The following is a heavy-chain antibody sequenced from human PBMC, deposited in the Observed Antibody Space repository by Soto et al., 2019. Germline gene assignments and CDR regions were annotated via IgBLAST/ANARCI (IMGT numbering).Heavy chain of an antibody. CDR3: ARRTVAGTNWFDP. D-gene: IGHD6-19*01. V-gene: IGHV4-59*01. Sequence: PSETLSLTCAVYGGSFSGYYWSWIRHPPGKGLEWIGYIYYSGSTNYNPSLKSRVTISVDTSKNQFSLKLSSVTAADTAVYYCARRTVAGTNWFDPWGQGTLVTVSS. J-gene: IGHJ5*02. CDR2: IYYSGST. CDR1: GGSFSGYY.